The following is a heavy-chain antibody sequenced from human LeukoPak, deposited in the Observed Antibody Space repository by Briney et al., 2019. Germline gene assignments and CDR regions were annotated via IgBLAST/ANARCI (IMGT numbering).Heavy chain of an antibody. CDR3: ASALWGIVGATDVFDI. CDR2: IYHSGST. Sequence: SETLSLTCAVSGGSISSGGYSWSWIRQSPGKGLEWIGYIYHSGSTYYNPSLKSRVTISVDRSKNQFSLKLSSVTAADTAVYYCASALWGIVGATDVFDIWGQGTMVTVSS. D-gene: IGHD1-26*01. V-gene: IGHV4-30-2*06. CDR1: GGSISSGGYS. J-gene: IGHJ3*02.